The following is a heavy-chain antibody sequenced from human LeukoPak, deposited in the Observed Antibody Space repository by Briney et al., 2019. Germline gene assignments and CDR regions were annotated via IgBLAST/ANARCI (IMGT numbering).Heavy chain of an antibody. V-gene: IGHV3-9*01. D-gene: IGHD6-19*01. Sequence: GGSLRLSCAGSGFIFNNYAMHWVRQPPGKGLEWVSSISWNSGSIDYADSVKGRLTISRDNAKNSLYLQMNSLRVEDTAFYYCAKDNRRHYTSGPNPDSLHWGQGALVTVSS. CDR2: ISWNSGSI. CDR1: GFIFNNYA. CDR3: AKDNRRHYTSGPNPDSLH. J-gene: IGHJ4*02.